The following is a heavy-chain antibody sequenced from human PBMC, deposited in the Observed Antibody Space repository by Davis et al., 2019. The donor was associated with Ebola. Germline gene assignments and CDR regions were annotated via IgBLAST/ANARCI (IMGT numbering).Heavy chain of an antibody. CDR1: GFTFSSYS. J-gene: IGHJ6*02. D-gene: IGHD2-15*01. CDR3: ARDLVVARDYYYYYGMDV. V-gene: IGHV3-21*01. CDR2: ISSSSSYI. Sequence: GGSLRLSCAASGFTFSSYSMNWVRQAPGKGLEWVSSISSSSSYIYYADSVKGRFTISRDNSKNTLYLQMNSLRAEDTAVYYCARDLVVARDYYYYYGMDVWGQGTTVTVSS.